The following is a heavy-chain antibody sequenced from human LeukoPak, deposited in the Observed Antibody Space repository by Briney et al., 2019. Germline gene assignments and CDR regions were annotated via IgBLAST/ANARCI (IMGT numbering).Heavy chain of an antibody. CDR1: GFTFSSYG. CDR3: AKGVVPAAISGNYFDY. CDR2: IWYDGSNK. D-gene: IGHD2-2*01. V-gene: IGHV3-33*06. J-gene: IGHJ4*02. Sequence: GGSLRLSCAASGFTFSSYGMHWVRQAPGKGLEWVAVIWYDGSNKYYADSVKGRFTISRDNSKNTLYLQMNSLRAEDTAVYYCAKGVVPAAISGNYFDYWGQGTLVTVSS.